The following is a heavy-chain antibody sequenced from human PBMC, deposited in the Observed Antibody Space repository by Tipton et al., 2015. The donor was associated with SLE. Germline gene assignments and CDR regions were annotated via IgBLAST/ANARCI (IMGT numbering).Heavy chain of an antibody. V-gene: IGHV1-46*01. Sequence: QLVQSGAEVKKPGASVKVSCKASGYTFTSYYMHWVRQAPGQGLEWMGIINPSGGSTSYAQKFQGRVTMTRDTSISTAYMELSRLRSDDTAVYYCARASTMVRGVFDYWGQGTLVTVSS. CDR1: GYTFTSYY. CDR2: INPSGGST. D-gene: IGHD3-10*01. J-gene: IGHJ4*02. CDR3: ARASTMVRGVFDY.